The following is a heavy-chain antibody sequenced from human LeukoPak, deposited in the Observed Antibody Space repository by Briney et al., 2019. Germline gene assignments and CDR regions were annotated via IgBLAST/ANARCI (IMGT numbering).Heavy chain of an antibody. CDR2: ISSSGSTI. J-gene: IGHJ1*01. Sequence: GGSLRLSCAASRFTFSDYYMSWIRQAPGKGLEWVSYISSSGSTIYYADSVKGRFTISRDNAKNSLYLQMNSLRAEDTAVYYCARDPRRDGYNTGYFQHWGQGTLVTVSS. D-gene: IGHD5-24*01. V-gene: IGHV3-11*01. CDR1: RFTFSDYY. CDR3: ARDPRRDGYNTGYFQH.